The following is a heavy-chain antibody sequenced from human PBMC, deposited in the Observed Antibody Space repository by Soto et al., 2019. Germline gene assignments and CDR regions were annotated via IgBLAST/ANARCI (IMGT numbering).Heavy chain of an antibody. Sequence: SVKVSCKASGGTFSSYTISWVRQAPGQGLEWMGRIIPILGIANYAQKFQGRVTITADKSTSTAYMELSSLRSEDTAVYYCARVQDSSGWYGFFRWFDPRGQGTLVTVSS. CDR1: GGTFSSYT. CDR2: IIPILGIA. D-gene: IGHD6-19*01. V-gene: IGHV1-69*02. J-gene: IGHJ5*02. CDR3: ARVQDSSGWYGFFRWFDP.